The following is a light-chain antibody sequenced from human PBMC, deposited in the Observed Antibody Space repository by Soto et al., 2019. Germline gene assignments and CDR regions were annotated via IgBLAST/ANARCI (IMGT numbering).Light chain of an antibody. CDR3: QQYNNWPRT. V-gene: IGKV3-15*01. CDR1: ESVNNN. Sequence: ERVMTQSPATLSVSPGERATLSCRASESVNNNLAWYQQKPGQAPRLLIYDASTRATGIPARFSGSGSGTEFTLTISSLQSEDFAVYYCQQYNNWPRTFGQGTKMDIK. J-gene: IGKJ1*01. CDR2: DAS.